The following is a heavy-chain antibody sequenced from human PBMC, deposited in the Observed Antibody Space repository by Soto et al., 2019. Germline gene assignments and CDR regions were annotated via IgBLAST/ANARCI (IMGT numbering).Heavy chain of an antibody. V-gene: IGHV3-30*18. CDR1: GFTFSSYG. D-gene: IGHD2-2*01. Sequence: QVQLVESGGGVVQPGRSQRLSCAASGFTFSSYGIHWVRQAPGRGLVWVAVISYYGSNKYYADSVKGRFTISIDNHKNTHYLQINNLRAEDTAIYYCAKVLGYGSRNSCSNEAYYYYGMDVWGQGTTDT. CDR3: AKVLGYGSRNSCSNEAYYYYGMDV. J-gene: IGHJ6*02. CDR2: ISYYGSNK.